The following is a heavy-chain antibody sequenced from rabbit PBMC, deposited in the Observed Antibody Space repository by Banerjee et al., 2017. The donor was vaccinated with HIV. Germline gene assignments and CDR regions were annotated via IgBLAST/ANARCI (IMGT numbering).Heavy chain of an antibody. CDR1: GIDFSSYG. Sequence: QEQLVESGGGLVTLGGSLKLSCKASGIDFSSYGISWVRQAPGKGLEWIAYIYHDYGSTDYASWVNGRFTISLDNAQNTVLLQMTSLTAADTATYFCARDRDAAVPGYGYDLWGQGTLVTVS. V-gene: IGHV1S47*01. D-gene: IGHD6-1*01. CDR3: ARDRDAAVPGYGYDL. CDR2: IYHDYGST. J-gene: IGHJ4*01.